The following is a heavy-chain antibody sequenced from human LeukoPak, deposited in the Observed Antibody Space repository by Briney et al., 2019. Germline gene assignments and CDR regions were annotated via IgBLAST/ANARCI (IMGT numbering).Heavy chain of an antibody. CDR1: GFTVSSNY. CDR2: ISSSSSYI. D-gene: IGHD2-15*01. V-gene: IGHV3-21*01. J-gene: IGHJ4*02. CDR3: ARGLAATGLFDY. Sequence: GGSLRLSCAASGFTVSSNYMSWVRQAPGKGLEWVSSISSSSSYIYYADSVKGRFTISRDNAKNSLYLQMNSLRAEDTAVYYCARGLAATGLFDYWGQGTLVTVSS.